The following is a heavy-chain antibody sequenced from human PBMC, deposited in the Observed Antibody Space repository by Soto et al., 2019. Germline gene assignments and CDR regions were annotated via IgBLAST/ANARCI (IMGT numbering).Heavy chain of an antibody. Sequence: SETLSLTCAVYGGSFSGYYWSWIRQPPGKGLEWIGEINHSGSTNYNPSLKSRVTISVDTSKNQFSLKLSSVTAADTAVYYCSGGGDYEGGAFDMWGQGTMVTV. D-gene: IGHD4-17*01. J-gene: IGHJ3*02. CDR1: GGSFSGYY. CDR2: INHSGST. CDR3: SGGGDYEGGAFDM. V-gene: IGHV4-34*01.